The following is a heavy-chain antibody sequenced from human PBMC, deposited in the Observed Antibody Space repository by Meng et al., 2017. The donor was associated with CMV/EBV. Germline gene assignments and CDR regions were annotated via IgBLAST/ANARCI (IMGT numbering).Heavy chain of an antibody. V-gene: IGHV3-20*04. CDR2: INWNGGST. CDR1: GFTFDDYG. Sequence: GESLKISCAASGFTFDDYGMSWVRQAPGKGLEWVSGINWNGGSTGYADSVKGRFTICRDNAKNSLYLQMNSLRAEDTALYYCARYLGGDPYYYGMDVWGQGTTVPSP. D-gene: IGHD3-16*01. CDR3: ARYLGGDPYYYGMDV. J-gene: IGHJ6*02.